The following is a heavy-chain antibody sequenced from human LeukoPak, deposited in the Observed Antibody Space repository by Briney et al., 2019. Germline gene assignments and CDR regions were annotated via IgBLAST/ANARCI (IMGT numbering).Heavy chain of an antibody. V-gene: IGHV3-21*01. Sequence: GGSLRLSCAASGFTFSTYWMNWVRQAPGKGLEWVSSISSSSGYIYYADSVKGRFTISRDNAKNSLYLQMNSLRAEDTAVYYCARVSETMEFDYWGQGTLVTVSS. D-gene: IGHD3-10*01. CDR2: ISSSSGYI. CDR3: ARVSETMEFDY. J-gene: IGHJ4*02. CDR1: GFTFSTYW.